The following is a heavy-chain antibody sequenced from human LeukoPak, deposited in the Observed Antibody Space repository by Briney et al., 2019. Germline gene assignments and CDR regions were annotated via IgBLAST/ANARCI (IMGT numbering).Heavy chain of an antibody. V-gene: IGHV3-23*01. CDR3: ANLRGDFDRFTYGMGV. Sequence: GGSLRLSRAASGFTFSSYAMSWVRQAPGKGLEWVSAISGSGGSTYYADSVKGRFTISRDNSKNTLYLQMNSLRAEDTAVYYCANLRGDFDRFTYGMGVWGQGTTVTVSS. CDR1: GFTFSSYA. CDR2: ISGSGGST. J-gene: IGHJ6*02. D-gene: IGHD3-9*01.